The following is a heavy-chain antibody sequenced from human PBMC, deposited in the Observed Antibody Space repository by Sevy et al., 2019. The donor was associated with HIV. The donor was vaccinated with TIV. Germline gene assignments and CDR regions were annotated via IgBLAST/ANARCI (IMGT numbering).Heavy chain of an antibody. D-gene: IGHD3-16*02. Sequence: GGSLRLSCAASGFTFSNYWMTWVRQAPGKGLEWVAHIKQDGSEKHYVDSVKGRFTISRDNSKNSVYLQMNSLRAEDTAVYFWARVGYYDYIWGSYRYFNDYWGQGTLVTVSS. CDR2: IKQDGSEK. V-gene: IGHV3-7*03. CDR1: GFTFSNYW. J-gene: IGHJ4*02. CDR3: ARVGYYDYIWGSYRYFNDY.